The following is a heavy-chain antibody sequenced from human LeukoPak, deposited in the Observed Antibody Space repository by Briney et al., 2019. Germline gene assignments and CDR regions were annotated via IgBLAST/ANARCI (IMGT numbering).Heavy chain of an antibody. V-gene: IGHV6-1*01. Sequence: SETLSLTCVISGDSVSSNTAAWNWIRQSPSRGLEWLGRTYYRSKWYYEYEVSVKNRITVTADTSKNQFSLQLKSVIPEDTAVYYCAREEVLLAPGPAGYYYYYMDVWGKGTTVTVSS. CDR2: TYYRSKWYY. D-gene: IGHD2-21*01. CDR1: GDSVSSNTAA. CDR3: AREEVLLAPGPAGYYYYYMDV. J-gene: IGHJ6*03.